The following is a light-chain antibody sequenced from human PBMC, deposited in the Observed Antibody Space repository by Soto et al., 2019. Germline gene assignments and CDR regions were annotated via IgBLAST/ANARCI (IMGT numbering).Light chain of an antibody. CDR2: DAS. CDR3: QQYNTYWT. V-gene: IGKV1-5*01. CDR1: QSISSW. Sequence: DIQMTQSPYTLSASVGDRVTITCRASQSISSWLAWYQQKPGKAHKLLISDASNLQSGVPSRFSGSGSGTEFTLTIISLQPDDIATYYCQQYNTYWTFGQGTKVDIK. J-gene: IGKJ1*01.